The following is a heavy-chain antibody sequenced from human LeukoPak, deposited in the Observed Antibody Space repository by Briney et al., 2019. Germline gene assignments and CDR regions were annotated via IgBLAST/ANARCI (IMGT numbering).Heavy chain of an antibody. D-gene: IGHD3-10*01. CDR3: ARGGRFGGPYYYYYYMDV. V-gene: IGHV4-39*01. Sequence: PSETLSLTCTVSGGSISSSSYYWGWIRQPPGRGLEWIGSMSYSGSTYYNPSLKSRVTIAVDTSKNKFSLKLSSVTAADTAVDYCARGGRFGGPYYYYYYMDVWGKGTTVTVSS. CDR2: MSYSGST. J-gene: IGHJ6*03. CDR1: GGSISSSSYY.